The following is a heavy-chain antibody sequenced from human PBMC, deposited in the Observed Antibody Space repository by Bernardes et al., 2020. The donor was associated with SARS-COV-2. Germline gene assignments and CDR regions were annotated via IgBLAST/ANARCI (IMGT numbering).Heavy chain of an antibody. CDR1: GFTFSDYY. V-gene: IGHV3-11*01. CDR2: ISSSGSTI. D-gene: IGHD6-13*01. Sequence: GGSLRLSCAASGFTFSDYYMSWIRQAPGKGLEWVSYISSSGSTIYYADSVKGRFTISRDNAKNSLYLQMNSLRAEDTAVYYCARDQVERAAAHYFDYWGQGTLVTVSS. J-gene: IGHJ4*02. CDR3: ARDQVERAAAHYFDY.